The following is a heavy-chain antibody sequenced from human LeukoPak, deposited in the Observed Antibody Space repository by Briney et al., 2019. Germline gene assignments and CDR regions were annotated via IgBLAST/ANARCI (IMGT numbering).Heavy chain of an antibody. CDR3: ARARSYPNWFDH. J-gene: IGHJ5*02. CDR2: IYYSGST. Sequence: PSETLSLTCTVSGGSISSSSYYWGWIRQPPGKGLEWLGSIYYSGSTYYNPSLKSRVTISVDTSKNQFSLKLSSVTAAATAVYSCARARSYPNWFDHWGQGTLVTVSS. V-gene: IGHV4-39*07. D-gene: IGHD1-26*01. CDR1: GGSISSSSYY.